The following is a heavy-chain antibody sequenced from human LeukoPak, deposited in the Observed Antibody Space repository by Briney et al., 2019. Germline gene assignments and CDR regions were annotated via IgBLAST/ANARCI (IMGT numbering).Heavy chain of an antibody. D-gene: IGHD6-25*01. CDR3: ARGRVVAASFRF. Sequence: SETLSPTGGVQDGSLRAYSWTWIRKPPGKALGGIGEIDHGGSANYNPSLKSRVTISVDTSRNQFSLRLSSLTAADTAVYYCARGRVVAASFRFWGQGTLVTVSS. V-gene: IGHV4-34*01. J-gene: IGHJ4*02. CDR1: DGSLRAYS. CDR2: IDHGGSA.